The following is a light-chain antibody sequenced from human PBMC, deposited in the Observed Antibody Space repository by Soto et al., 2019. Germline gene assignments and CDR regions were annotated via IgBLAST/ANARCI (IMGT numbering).Light chain of an antibody. CDR2: AAA. J-gene: IGKJ3*01. Sequence: DIQMTQSPSSLSASVRDRGTIACRASQSISTYLNWYQQKPGKVPKLLIYAAASLQSGVPSRFSGSGSGTDFTLTISSMQPEDFANYYCQQSYSTPFTFGPGTKVDIK. V-gene: IGKV1-39*01. CDR1: QSISTY. CDR3: QQSYSTPFT.